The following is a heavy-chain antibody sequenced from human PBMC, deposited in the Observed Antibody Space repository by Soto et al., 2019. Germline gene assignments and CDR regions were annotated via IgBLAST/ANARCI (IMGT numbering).Heavy chain of an antibody. J-gene: IGHJ6*02. CDR3: ARDLANHFYYYGMDV. Sequence: GGSLRLSCAASGFSLSDYEMNWVRQAPGKGLEWVSYISSSGNTIFYADSERGRFTISRDNAKNSLYLQMNSLRAEDTAVYYCARDLANHFYYYGMDVWGQGTTVTVSS. CDR1: GFSLSDYE. V-gene: IGHV3-48*03. CDR2: ISSSGNTI.